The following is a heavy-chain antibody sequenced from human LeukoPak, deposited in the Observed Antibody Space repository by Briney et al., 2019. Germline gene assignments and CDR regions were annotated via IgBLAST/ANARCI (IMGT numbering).Heavy chain of an antibody. V-gene: IGHV3-7*03. CDR3: ARDQYDTWSRRGNFDS. J-gene: IGHJ4*02. CDR2: IKLDGSEK. Sequence: GGSLRLSCVASGFTFGKYWMSWVRQAPGKGLEWVANIKLDGSEKNYVDSVKGRFTISRDNTKNSLYLQMNSLRIEDTAVFYCARDQYDTWSRRGNFDSWGQGTLVIVSS. CDR1: GFTFGKYW. D-gene: IGHD3-3*01.